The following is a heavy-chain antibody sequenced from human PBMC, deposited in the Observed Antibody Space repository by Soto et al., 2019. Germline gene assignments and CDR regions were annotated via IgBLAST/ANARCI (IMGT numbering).Heavy chain of an antibody. CDR2: ISGGGDGT. D-gene: IGHD6-13*01. J-gene: IGHJ4*02. CDR3: AKDRGYANSWYFDY. CDR1: GFTFTTYA. V-gene: IGHV3-23*01. Sequence: VQLLASGGGLVQPGGSLRLSCAASGFTFTTYAMNWVRQAPGKGLEWVSSISGGGDGTYYADSVKGRFTISRDDSKSTVYLQMNSLRAEDTAVYYCAKDRGYANSWYFDYWGQGILVTVSS.